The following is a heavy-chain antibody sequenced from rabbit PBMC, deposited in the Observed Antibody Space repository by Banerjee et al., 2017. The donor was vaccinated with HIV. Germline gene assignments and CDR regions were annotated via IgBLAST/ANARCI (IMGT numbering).Heavy chain of an antibody. J-gene: IGHJ4*01. Sequence: QEQLEESGGGLVQPGESLTLTCKASGFSLSSYWMSWVRQAPVTGLEWTACINAGNGNYTCYASWAKGRFTISKTSSTTVTLQMTSLTAADTATYFCAREDGIAGYGYNLWGPGPLVTVS. V-gene: IGHV1S45*01. CDR1: GFSLSSYW. CDR2: INAGNGNYT. D-gene: IGHD6-1*01. CDR3: AREDGIAGYGYNL.